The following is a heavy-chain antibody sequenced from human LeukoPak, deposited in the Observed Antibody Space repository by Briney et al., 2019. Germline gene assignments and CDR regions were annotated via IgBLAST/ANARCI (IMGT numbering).Heavy chain of an antibody. V-gene: IGHV3-30*04. J-gene: IGHJ6*04. CDR2: ISYDGSNK. CDR1: GFTFSSYE. CDR3: AELGITKIGGV. D-gene: IGHD3-10*02. Sequence: PGGSLRLSCAASGFTFSSYEMNWVRQAPGKGLEWVAVISYDGSNKYYADSVKGRFTISRDNAKNSLYLQMNSLRAEDTAVYYCAELGITKIGGVWGKGTTVTISS.